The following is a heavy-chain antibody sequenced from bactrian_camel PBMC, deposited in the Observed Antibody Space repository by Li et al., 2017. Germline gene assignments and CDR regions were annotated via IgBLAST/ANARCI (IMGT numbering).Heavy chain of an antibody. CDR1: GFTFSSVS. CDR3: CTAVRLYGAVWYECNY. J-gene: IGHJ4*01. D-gene: IGHD6*01. V-gene: IGHV3S42*01. Sequence: VQLVESGGGLVQPGGSLRLSSAASGFTFSSVSMTWIRQAPGKGLEWVSSINGGGSTTTYADSVRGRFTISRDNAKNTVYLQLDSLKTEDMAMYFCCTAVRLYGAVWYECNYWGQGTQVTVS. CDR2: INGGGSTT.